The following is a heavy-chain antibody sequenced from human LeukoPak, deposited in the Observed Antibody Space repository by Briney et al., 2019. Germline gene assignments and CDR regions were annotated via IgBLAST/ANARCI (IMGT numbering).Heavy chain of an antibody. V-gene: IGHV4-39*07. D-gene: IGHD2-2*01. CDR1: GGSISSSTYY. CDR2: IYYGGST. J-gene: IGHJ6*02. CDR3: ARDAGHQLSRRNYYAMDV. Sequence: PSETLSLTCTVSGGSISSSTYYWGWIRQPPGKGLEWIGGIYYGGSTYYNSTLKSRVTTSVDISKNQFSLKVSSVTAADTAVYYCARDAGHQLSRRNYYAMDVWGQGTTVTVSS.